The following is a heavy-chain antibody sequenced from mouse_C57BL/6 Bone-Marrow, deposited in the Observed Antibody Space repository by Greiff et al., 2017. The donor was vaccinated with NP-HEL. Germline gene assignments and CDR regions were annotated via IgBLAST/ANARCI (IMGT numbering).Heavy chain of an antibody. CDR2: IYPRSGNT. CDR3: ARGALGLRRGFDY. Sequence: VQLQESGAELARPGASVKLSCKASGYTFTSYGISWVKQRTGQGLEWIGEIYPRSGNTYYNEKFKGKATLTADKSSSTAYMELRSLTSEDSAVYFCARGALGLRRGFDYWGQGTTLTVSS. CDR1: GYTFTSYG. V-gene: IGHV1-81*01. J-gene: IGHJ2*01. D-gene: IGHD2-4*01.